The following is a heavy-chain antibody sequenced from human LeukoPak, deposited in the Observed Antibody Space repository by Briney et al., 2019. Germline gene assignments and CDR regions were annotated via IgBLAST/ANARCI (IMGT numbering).Heavy chain of an antibody. D-gene: IGHD3-3*01. CDR1: GYTFTGYY. Sequence: GASVKVSCKASGYTFTGYYMHWVRQAPGQGLEWMGWINPNSGGTNYAQKFQGRVTMTRDTSISTAYMELSRLRSDDTAVYYCARVNRDGGGTYYDFWSGYYDFDYWGQGTLVTVSS. J-gene: IGHJ4*02. CDR2: INPNSGGT. V-gene: IGHV1-2*02. CDR3: ARVNRDGGGTYYDFWSGYYDFDY.